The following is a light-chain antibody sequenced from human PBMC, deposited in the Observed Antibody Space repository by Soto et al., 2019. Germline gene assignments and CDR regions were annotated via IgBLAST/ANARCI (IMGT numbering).Light chain of an antibody. J-gene: IGLJ1*01. Sequence: QSVLTQPASVSGSPRQSITISCTGTSSDIGSYNYVSWYQQHPGKAPKLMIYDVSNRPSGVSNRFSGSKSGNTASLTISGLQAEDEADYYCSSYTGSSTPYVFGAGTKVTVL. CDR3: SSYTGSSTPYV. V-gene: IGLV2-14*01. CDR1: SSDIGSYNY. CDR2: DVS.